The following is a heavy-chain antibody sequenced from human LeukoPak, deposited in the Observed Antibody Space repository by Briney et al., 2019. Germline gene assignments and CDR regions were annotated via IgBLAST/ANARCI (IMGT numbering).Heavy chain of an antibody. Sequence: GGSLRLPCAASGFTFSNYWVHWVRQAPGKGLVWVSRINRDGSTTNYADSVKGRFTVSRDNAKNTLNLQMNSLRAEDTAVYYCARDKKSGESSEIDYWGQGTLVTVSS. CDR1: GFTFSNYW. CDR3: ARDKKSGESSEIDY. D-gene: IGHD3-10*01. V-gene: IGHV3-74*01. CDR2: INRDGSTT. J-gene: IGHJ4*02.